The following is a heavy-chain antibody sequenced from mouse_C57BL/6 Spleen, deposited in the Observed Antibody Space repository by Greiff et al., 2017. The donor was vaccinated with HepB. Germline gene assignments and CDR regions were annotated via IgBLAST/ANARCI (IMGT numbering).Heavy chain of an antibody. V-gene: IGHV1-63*01. J-gene: IGHJ3*01. CDR2: IYPGGGYT. Sequence: VKLLESGAELVRPGTSVKMSCKASGYTFTNYWIGWAKQRPGHGLEWIGDIYPGGGYTNYNEKFKGKATMTADKSSSTAYMQFSSLTSEDSAIYYCARGSPWFAYWGQGTLVTVSA. CDR1: GYTFTNYW. CDR3: ARGSPWFAY.